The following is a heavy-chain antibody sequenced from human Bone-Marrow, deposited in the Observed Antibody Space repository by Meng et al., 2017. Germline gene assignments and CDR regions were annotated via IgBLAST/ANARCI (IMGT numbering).Heavy chain of an antibody. CDR2: IYYSGST. J-gene: IGHJ6*02. CDR3: ARELIAVAGALDGMDV. D-gene: IGHD6-19*01. V-gene: IGHV4-39*07. Sequence: SETLSLTCTVSGGSISSSSYYWGWIRQPPGKGLEWIGSIYYSGSTYYNPSLKSRVTISVDTSKNQFSLKLSSVTAADTAVYYCARELIAVAGALDGMDVWGPGTTVPVSS. CDR1: GGSISSSSYY.